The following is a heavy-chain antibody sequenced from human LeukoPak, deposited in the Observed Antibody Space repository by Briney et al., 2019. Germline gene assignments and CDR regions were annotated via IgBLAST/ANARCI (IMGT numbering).Heavy chain of an antibody. CDR1: GGSISSGDYY. Sequence: PSETLSLTCTVSGGSISSGDYYWRWIRQPPGKGLEWIGYIYYSGSTYYNPSLKSRVTISVDTSKNQFSLKLSSVTAADTAVYYCARVEAAARFGYWGQGTLVTVSS. D-gene: IGHD6-25*01. V-gene: IGHV4-30-4*01. CDR3: ARVEAAARFGY. J-gene: IGHJ4*02. CDR2: IYYSGST.